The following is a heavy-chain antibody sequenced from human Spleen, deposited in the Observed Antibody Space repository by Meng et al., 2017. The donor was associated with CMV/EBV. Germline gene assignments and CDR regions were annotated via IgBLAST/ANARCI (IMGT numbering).Heavy chain of an antibody. CDR1: GYSFTSYW. Sequence: GESLKISCKGSGYSFTSYWIGWVRQAPGQGLEWMGWINPNSGGTNYAQKFQGRVTMTRDTSISTAYMELSRLRSDDTAVYYCASGTYSNILDFWGQGTLVTVSS. D-gene: IGHD1-26*01. CDR3: ASGTYSNILDF. V-gene: IGHV1-2*02. CDR2: INPNSGGT. J-gene: IGHJ4*02.